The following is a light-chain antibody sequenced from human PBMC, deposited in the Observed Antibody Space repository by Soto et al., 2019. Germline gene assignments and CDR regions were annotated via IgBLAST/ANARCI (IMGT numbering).Light chain of an antibody. J-gene: IGKJ5*01. CDR1: QSISGY. CDR2: AAS. Sequence: DIQLTQSPSSLSASIGDRVTIICRASQSISGYLNWYQQKPGEAPKPLIYAASSLQSGVPSRFSVSESGTDFTLTITSLQPEDFATYYCQQGYSNPITFGQGTRLEIK. V-gene: IGKV1-39*01. CDR3: QQGYSNPIT.